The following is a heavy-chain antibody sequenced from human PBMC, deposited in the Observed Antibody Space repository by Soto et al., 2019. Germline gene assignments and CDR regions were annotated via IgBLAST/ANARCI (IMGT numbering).Heavy chain of an antibody. V-gene: IGHV1-46*01. D-gene: IGHD3-3*01. J-gene: IGHJ3*02. CDR1: GYTFTSYY. CDR3: GRDLERLRFLEWSPSHAFDI. CDR2: INPSGGST. Sequence: ASVKVSCKASGYTFTSYYMHWVRQAPGQGLEWMGIINPSGGSTSYAQKFQGRVTMTRDTSTSTVYMELSSLRSEDTAVYYCGRDLERLRFLEWSPSHAFDIWGQGTMVTVSS.